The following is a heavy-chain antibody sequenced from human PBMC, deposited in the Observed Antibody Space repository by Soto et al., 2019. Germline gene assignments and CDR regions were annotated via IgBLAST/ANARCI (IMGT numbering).Heavy chain of an antibody. Sequence: EVQLVESGGGLVQPGGSLRLSCAASGFTFRSYSMNWVRQAPGKGLEWVSYISSGSSTIHYADSVKGRFIISRDNAKNSLFLQMNSLRAEDTAVYYCARAGDSGGYYWFDPWGQGTLVTVSS. CDR3: ARAGDSGGYYWFDP. CDR2: ISSGSSTI. V-gene: IGHV3-48*01. J-gene: IGHJ5*02. CDR1: GFTFRSYS. D-gene: IGHD3-22*01.